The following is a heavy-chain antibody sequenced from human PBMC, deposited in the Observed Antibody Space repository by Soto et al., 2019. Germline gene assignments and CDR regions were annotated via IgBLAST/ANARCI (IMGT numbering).Heavy chain of an antibody. CDR2: ISYDGNVA. Sequence: QVQLVESGGGVVQPGRSLRLSCAASGFTFSNYGMHWVRQAPGKGLEWVIVISYDGNVAYYAASVKGRSTISRDNSKNTLYLQMNRLRTEDTAMFYCAKEGPITNWYFDYWGQGPLVTVSS. CDR1: GFTFSNYG. CDR3: AKEGPITNWYFDY. J-gene: IGHJ4*02. D-gene: IGHD1-1*01. V-gene: IGHV3-30*18.